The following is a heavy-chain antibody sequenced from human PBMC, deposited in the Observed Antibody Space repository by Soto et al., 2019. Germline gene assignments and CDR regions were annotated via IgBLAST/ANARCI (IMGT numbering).Heavy chain of an antibody. Sequence: GGSLRLSCAASGFTFSSYAMSWVRQAPGKGLEWVSAISGSGGSTYYADSVKGRFTISRDNSKNTLYLQMNSLRAEDTAVYDCAKMPLDCSSTSCYGVFFDYWGQGTLVTVSS. CDR2: ISGSGGST. CDR3: AKMPLDCSSTSCYGVFFDY. V-gene: IGHV3-23*01. D-gene: IGHD2-2*01. CDR1: GFTFSSYA. J-gene: IGHJ4*02.